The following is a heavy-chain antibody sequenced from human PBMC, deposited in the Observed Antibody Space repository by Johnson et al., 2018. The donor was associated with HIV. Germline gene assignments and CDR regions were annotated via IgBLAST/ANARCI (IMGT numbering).Heavy chain of an antibody. D-gene: IGHD2-15*01. Sequence: VQLVESGGGLVQPGGSLRLSCAASGFTFSIYWMSWVRQAPGKGLEWVANIKQDGSERYYVDSVKGRFTISRDYAKNSLYLQMNSLRAEDTAVYYCARSRDCSGGSCPDAFDIWGQGTMVTVSS. CDR2: IKQDGSER. V-gene: IGHV3-7*01. J-gene: IGHJ3*02. CDR1: GFTFSIYW. CDR3: ARSRDCSGGSCPDAFDI.